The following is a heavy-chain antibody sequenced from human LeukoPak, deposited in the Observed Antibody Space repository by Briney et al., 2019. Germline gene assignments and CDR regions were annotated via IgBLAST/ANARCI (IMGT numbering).Heavy chain of an antibody. CDR3: ARDRGITGTNDFDY. Sequence: GGSLRLSCAASGFTFRSSAMSWVRQAPGKGLEWVSAISDSGGRTCYADSVKGRFTISRDNSKNTLYLQMNSLRAEDTAVYYCARDRGITGTNDFDYWGQGTLVTVSS. D-gene: IGHD1-7*01. J-gene: IGHJ4*02. CDR2: ISDSGGRT. V-gene: IGHV3-23*01. CDR1: GFTFRSSA.